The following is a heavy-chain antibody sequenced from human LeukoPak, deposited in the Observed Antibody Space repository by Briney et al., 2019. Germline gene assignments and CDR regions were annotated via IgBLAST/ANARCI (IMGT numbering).Heavy chain of an antibody. CDR2: ISGSGGST. D-gene: IGHD4-17*01. J-gene: IGHJ4*02. V-gene: IGHV3-23*01. CDR3: AKEKPMTTVTTGTTDY. Sequence: GGSLRLSCAASGFTVSSNYMSWVRQAPGKRLEWVSAISGSGGSTYYPDSVKGRFTISRDNSKNTLYLQMNSLRAEDTAVYYCAKEKPMTTVTTGTTDYWGQGTLVTVSS. CDR1: GFTVSSNY.